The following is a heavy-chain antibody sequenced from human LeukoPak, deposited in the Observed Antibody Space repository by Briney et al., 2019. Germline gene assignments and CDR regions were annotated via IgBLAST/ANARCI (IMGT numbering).Heavy chain of an antibody. J-gene: IGHJ4*02. CDR3: ARGRNSVYYFNVVAPYYFDY. Sequence: ASVKVSCKASGYTFTGYYIHWVRQAPGQGLEWMGHINPNSGGTNYAQKFQGRVTMTRDTSFNTAYMDLSRLRSDDTAVYYCARGRNSVYYFNVVAPYYFDYWGQGTLVTVSS. CDR1: GYTFTGYY. D-gene: IGHD3-22*01. CDR2: INPNSGGT. V-gene: IGHV1-2*06.